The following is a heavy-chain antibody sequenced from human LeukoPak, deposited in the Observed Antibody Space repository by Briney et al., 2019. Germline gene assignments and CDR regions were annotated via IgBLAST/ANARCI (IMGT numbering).Heavy chain of an antibody. V-gene: IGHV3-23*01. CDR1: GFTFSNYW. J-gene: IGHJ4*02. CDR3: AKDSHVVAATPYYFDD. Sequence: GGSLRLSCAASGFTFSNYWMHWVRQAPGKGLEWVSAVSGSGGSTYYADSVKGRFTNSSDNSKNTLYLQMNSLRAEDTAVYYCAKDSHVVAATPYYFDDWSQGTLVTVSS. D-gene: IGHD2-15*01. CDR2: VSGSGGST.